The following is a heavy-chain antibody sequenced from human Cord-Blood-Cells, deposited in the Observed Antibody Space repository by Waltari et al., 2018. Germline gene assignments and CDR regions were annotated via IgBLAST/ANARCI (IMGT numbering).Heavy chain of an antibody. V-gene: IGHV3-53*01. CDR2: IYSGGST. CDR1: GFTVSSTY. Sequence: EVQLVESGGGLIQPGGSLSLSCAASGFTVSSTYMAWVRQAPGKGLEWVSVIYSGGSTYYADSVKGRFTISRDNSKNTLYLQMNSLRAEDTAVYYCARVPISSSDYYYMDVWGKGTTVTVSS. D-gene: IGHD6-6*01. J-gene: IGHJ6*03. CDR3: ARVPISSSDYYYMDV.